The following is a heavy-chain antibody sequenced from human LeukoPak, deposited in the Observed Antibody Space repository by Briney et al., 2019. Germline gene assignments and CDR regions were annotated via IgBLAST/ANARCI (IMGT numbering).Heavy chain of an antibody. Sequence: GESLRISCKASGYRFPSYWITWVRQMPGKGLEWMGGIDPIDSYTTYSPSFQGHVTISADKSIATVYLQWSSLKASDTAMYYCARARVDTAMADFDYWGQGNPGHRLL. V-gene: IGHV5-10-1*01. CDR1: GYRFPSYW. CDR3: ARARVDTAMADFDY. CDR2: IDPIDSYT. D-gene: IGHD5-18*01. J-gene: IGHJ4*02.